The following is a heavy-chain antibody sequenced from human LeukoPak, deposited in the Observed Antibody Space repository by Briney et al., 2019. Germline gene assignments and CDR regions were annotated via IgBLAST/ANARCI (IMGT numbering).Heavy chain of an antibody. Sequence: SETLSLTCTVSGGSISSYYWSWIRQPPGKGLEWIGYIYYSGSTNYNPSLKSRVTISVATSKNQLSLRLSSVTAADTAVYYCARLVRSYYYYYYMDVWGKGTTGTVSS. V-gene: IGHV4-59*01. CDR1: GGSISSYY. CDR3: ARLVRSYYYYYYMDV. J-gene: IGHJ6*03. CDR2: IYYSGST.